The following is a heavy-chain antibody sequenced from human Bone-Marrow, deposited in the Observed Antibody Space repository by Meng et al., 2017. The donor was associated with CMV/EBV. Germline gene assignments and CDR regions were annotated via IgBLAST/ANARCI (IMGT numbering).Heavy chain of an antibody. V-gene: IGHV2-5*02. CDR2: IYWDDDK. CDR3: AQLRGSFYLDY. D-gene: IGHD1-26*01. Sequence: CPFSGFSLSPSGAGVGWIRQPPGKALEWLALIYWDDDKRYRPSLKTRLTITKDTSKNQVVLTMANMDPVDTATYYCAQLRGSFYLDYWGQGTLVTVSS. J-gene: IGHJ4*02. CDR1: GFSLSPSGAG.